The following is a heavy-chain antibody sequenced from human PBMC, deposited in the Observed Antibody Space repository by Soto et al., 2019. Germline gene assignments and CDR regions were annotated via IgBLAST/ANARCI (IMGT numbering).Heavy chain of an antibody. CDR3: ARESEDLTSNFDY. CDR1: VFTFTRYS. V-gene: IGHV3-21*06. J-gene: IGHJ4*02. CDR2: ISSTTNYI. Sequence: GPLRLCGPASVFTFTRYSMNWVRQGPGKGLEWVSSISSTTNYIYYGDAMKGRFTISRDNAKNSLYLEMNSLRAEDTAVYYCARESEDLTSNFDYWGQGTLVTVS.